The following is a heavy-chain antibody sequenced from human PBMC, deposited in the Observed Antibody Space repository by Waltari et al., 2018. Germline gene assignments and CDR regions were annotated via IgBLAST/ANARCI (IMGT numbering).Heavy chain of an antibody. J-gene: IGHJ4*02. CDR2: IDPSDSYT. CDR1: GFSFTNYV. D-gene: IGHD3-10*01. V-gene: IGHV5-10-1*03. Sequence: EVQLVQSGAEVKKPGESLRISCQGSGFSFTNYVISWVRQMPGKGLEWMGRIDPSDSYTSYSPSFQGHVTISADKSISTAYLQWSSLKASDTAIYYCASRTLVWGSGAELDYWGQGTLITVSS. CDR3: ASRTLVWGSGAELDY.